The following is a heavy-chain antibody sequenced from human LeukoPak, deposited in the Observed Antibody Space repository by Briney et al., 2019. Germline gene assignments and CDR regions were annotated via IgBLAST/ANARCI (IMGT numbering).Heavy chain of an antibody. CDR1: GGSISSSSYY. CDR2: IYYSGST. V-gene: IGHV4-31*03. Sequence: SETLSLTCTVSGGSISSSSYYWGWIRQHPGKGLEWIGYIYYSGSTYYNPSLKSRVTISVDTSKNQFSLKLSSVTAADTAVYYCARDADHDYIDYWGQGTLVTVSS. CDR3: ARDADHDYIDY. J-gene: IGHJ4*02.